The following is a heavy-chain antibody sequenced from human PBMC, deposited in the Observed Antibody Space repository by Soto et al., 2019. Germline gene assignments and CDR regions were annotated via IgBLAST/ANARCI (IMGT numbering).Heavy chain of an antibody. CDR2: ISYDGSNK. D-gene: IGHD1-1*01. CDR3: AIPLERETTWFDP. CDR1: GFTFSSYG. Sequence: PGGSLRLSCAASGFTFSSYGMHWVRQAPGKGLEWVAVISYDGSNKYYADSVKGRFPISRDNSKNTLYLQMNSLRAEDTAVYYCAIPLERETTWFDPWGQGTLVTLSS. V-gene: IGHV3-30*03. J-gene: IGHJ5*02.